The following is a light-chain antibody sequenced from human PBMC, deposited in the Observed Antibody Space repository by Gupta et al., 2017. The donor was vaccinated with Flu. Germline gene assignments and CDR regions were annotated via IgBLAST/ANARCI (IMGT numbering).Light chain of an antibody. Sequence: QSVLTQPPPASGTPAQRVTIPCSGSSSNIGSNYVYWYQQLPGTAPKLLIYRNNHRPSGVPDRFSGSKSGTSASLAISGLRSEDEADYYCAAWDDSLSGRVFGGGTKLTVL. CDR1: SSNIGSNY. J-gene: IGLJ3*02. CDR3: AAWDDSLSGRV. V-gene: IGLV1-47*01. CDR2: RNN.